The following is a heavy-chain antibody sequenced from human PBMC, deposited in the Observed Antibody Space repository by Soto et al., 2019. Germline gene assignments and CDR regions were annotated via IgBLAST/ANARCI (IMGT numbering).Heavy chain of an antibody. V-gene: IGHV4-61*08. Sequence: SVDFGCRRIIKPPGKGLEWIGYIYYSGSTNYNPSLKSRVTISVDTSKNQFSLKVSSVTATDTAVYYCARGYNWFDPWGQGTLLSVYS. CDR3: ARGYNWFDP. CDR2: IYYSGST. J-gene: IGHJ5*02. CDR1: SVDFG.